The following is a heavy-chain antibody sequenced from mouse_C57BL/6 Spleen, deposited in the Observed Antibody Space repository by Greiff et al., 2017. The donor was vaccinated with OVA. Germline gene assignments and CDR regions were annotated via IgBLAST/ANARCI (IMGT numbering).Heavy chain of an antibody. J-gene: IGHJ4*01. V-gene: IGHV1-81*01. Sequence: VQLQESGAELARPGASVKLSCKASGYTFTSYGISWVKQRTGQGLEWIGEIYPRSGNTYYNEKFKGKATLTADKSSSTAYMELRSLTSEDSAVYFCARNWDGYAMDYWGQGTSVTVSS. CDR1: GYTFTSYG. CDR3: ARNWDGYAMDY. D-gene: IGHD4-1*01. CDR2: IYPRSGNT.